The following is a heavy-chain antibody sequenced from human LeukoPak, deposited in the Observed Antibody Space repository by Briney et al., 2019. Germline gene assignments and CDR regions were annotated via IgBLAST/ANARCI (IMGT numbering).Heavy chain of an antibody. CDR3: ARAGYDY. D-gene: IGHD5-12*01. J-gene: IGHJ4*02. CDR2: IKQEGSEK. V-gene: IGHV3-7*01. Sequence: GGAQRLSCAASGFTFSRYWMSWVRQAPGEGRERVAHIKQEGSEKYYVESMKGGFTISRDNAKNSLYLQMNSLRAEDTAVYYSARAGYDYWGQGTLVTVSS. CDR1: GFTFSRYW.